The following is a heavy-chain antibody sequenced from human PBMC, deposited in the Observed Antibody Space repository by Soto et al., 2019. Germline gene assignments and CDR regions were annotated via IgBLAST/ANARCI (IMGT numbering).Heavy chain of an antibody. CDR1: GYTFTSYD. D-gene: IGHD4-17*01. CDR2: MNTNSGNT. V-gene: IGHV1-8*01. CDR3: ARGKPLDTGTTDYYYYGMVV. Sequence: QVQLVQSGAEVKKPGASVKVSCKASGYTFTSYDIIWVRQATGQGLEWMGWMNTNSGNTGYAQKFQGRVTMTRNTPISTVYIELRSLIAEDTAVYYRARGKPLDTGTTDYYYYGMVVWGQGTTVTVSS. J-gene: IGHJ6*02.